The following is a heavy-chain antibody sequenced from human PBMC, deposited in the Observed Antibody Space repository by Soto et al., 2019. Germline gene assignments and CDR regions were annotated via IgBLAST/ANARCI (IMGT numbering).Heavy chain of an antibody. D-gene: IGHD3-10*01. J-gene: IGHJ5*02. CDR1: GFTFSSNA. V-gene: IGHV3-23*01. CDR3: AKSLRGPFDP. Sequence: GGSLRLSCVASGFTFSSNAMSWVRQAPGKGLEWVSSISGSGGSTFYADSVKGRFTISRDNSKNTLYVQMNSLRADDTAVYFCAKSLRGPFDPWGQGTLVTVSS. CDR2: ISGSGGST.